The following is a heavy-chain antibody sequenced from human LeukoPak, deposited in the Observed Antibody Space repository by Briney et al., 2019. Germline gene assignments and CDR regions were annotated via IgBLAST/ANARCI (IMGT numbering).Heavy chain of an antibody. J-gene: IGHJ4*01. V-gene: IGHV1-2*02. D-gene: IGHD6-19*01. Sequence: ASVRFSCKGSGYTFSDYYMHWVRQAPGQGLEWMGWINPNSGGTNFAQKFQGRVTMTRDTSISTTYMELSRLTSDDTAVYYCARDQKQWLEIDYWGQGTLVTVSS. CDR1: GYTFSDYY. CDR2: INPNSGGT. CDR3: ARDQKQWLEIDY.